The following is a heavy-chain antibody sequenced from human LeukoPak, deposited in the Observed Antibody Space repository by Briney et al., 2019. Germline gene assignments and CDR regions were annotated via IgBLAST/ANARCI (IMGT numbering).Heavy chain of an antibody. V-gene: IGHV3-15*01. CDR2: IRSKTDGGTT. CDR1: GFTFSNAW. CDR3: ILITAAGYFDY. D-gene: IGHD6-13*01. Sequence: GGSLRLSCAASGFTFSNAWMSWVRQAPGKGLEWVGRIRSKTDGGTTDYAAPVKGRFTISRDDSKNTLFLQMNSLKTEDTAVYYCILITAAGYFDYWGQGTLVTVPS. J-gene: IGHJ4*02.